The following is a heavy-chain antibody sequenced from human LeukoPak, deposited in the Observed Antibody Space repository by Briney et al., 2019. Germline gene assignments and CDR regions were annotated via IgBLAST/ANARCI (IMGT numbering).Heavy chain of an antibody. V-gene: IGHV4-61*01. D-gene: IGHD6-19*01. Sequence: PSETLSLTCTVSGGSVSSGSYYWSWIRQPPGKGLEWIGYIYYSGSTNYNPSLKSRVTISVDTSKNQFSLKLSSVTAADTAVYYCARGRRWPYSIAVAGDAFDIWGQGTMVTVSS. J-gene: IGHJ3*02. CDR3: ARGRRWPYSIAVAGDAFDI. CDR2: IYYSGST. CDR1: GGSVSSGSYY.